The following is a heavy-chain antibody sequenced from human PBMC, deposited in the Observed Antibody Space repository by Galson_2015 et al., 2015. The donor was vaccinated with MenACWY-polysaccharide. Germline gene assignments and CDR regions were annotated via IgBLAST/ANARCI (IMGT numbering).Heavy chain of an antibody. CDR1: GFTFSSYG. J-gene: IGHJ6*02. CDR3: AKGQQGDIVVVPAAISSYYYGMDV. Sequence: SLRLSCAASGFTFSSYGMHWVRQAPGKGLEWVAVISYDGSNKYYADSVKGRFTISRDNSKNTLYLQMNSLRAGDTAVYYCAKGQQGDIVVVPAAISSYYYGMDVSGQGTTVPASS. CDR2: ISYDGSNK. V-gene: IGHV3-30*18. D-gene: IGHD2-2*01.